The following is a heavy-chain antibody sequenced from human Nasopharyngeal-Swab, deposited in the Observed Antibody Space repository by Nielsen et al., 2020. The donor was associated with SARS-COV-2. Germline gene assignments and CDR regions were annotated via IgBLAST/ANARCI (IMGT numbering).Heavy chain of an antibody. J-gene: IGHJ4*02. V-gene: IGHV3-23*01. CDR2: IGGSGVTT. CDR3: AKDDRITMISVVTIFDS. CDR1: GFAFIDYS. Sequence: GESLKISCAASGFAFIDYSMDWVRQAPGKGLEWVSVIGGSGVTTYYAASVKGRFTISRDNSKNTLYLQMNSLRAEDTTVYYCAKDDRITMISVVTIFDSWGQGTLVTVSS. D-gene: IGHD3-22*01.